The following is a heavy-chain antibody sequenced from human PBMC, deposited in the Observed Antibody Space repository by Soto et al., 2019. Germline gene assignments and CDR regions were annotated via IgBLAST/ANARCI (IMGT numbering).Heavy chain of an antibody. D-gene: IGHD5-12*01. CDR3: AREDYNIVATIDY. J-gene: IGHJ4*02. V-gene: IGHV3-48*01. CDR1: GFTFSSYS. Sequence: GGSLRLSCAASGFTFSSYSMNWVRQAPGKGLEWVSYISSSSSTIYYADSVKGRFTISRDNAKNLLYLQMNSLRAEDTAVYYCAREDYNIVATIDYWGQGTLVTVSS. CDR2: ISSSSSTI.